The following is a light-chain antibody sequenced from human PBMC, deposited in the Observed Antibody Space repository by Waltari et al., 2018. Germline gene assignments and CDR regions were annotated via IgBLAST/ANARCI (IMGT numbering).Light chain of an antibody. Sequence: QSALTQPASVSGSPGQSITISCTGTITDVDYHSFSWYHQHPGKAPKLMIYDVTKRPSWVSNRFSGSKSGNTASLTISGLQAEDEADYHCSSYTSSNTVVFGGGTKLTVL. CDR3: SSYTSSNTVV. J-gene: IGLJ3*02. CDR1: ITDVDYHS. CDR2: DVT. V-gene: IGLV2-14*01.